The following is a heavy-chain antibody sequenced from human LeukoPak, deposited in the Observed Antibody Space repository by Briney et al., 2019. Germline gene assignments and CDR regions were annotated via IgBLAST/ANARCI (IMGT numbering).Heavy chain of an antibody. D-gene: IGHD6-13*01. J-gene: IGHJ6*03. Sequence: PGGSLRLSCAASGFTFSSYGMHWVRQAPGKGLEWVAFIRYDGSNKYYADSVKGRFTISRDNSKNTLYLQMNSLRAEDTAVYYCAKDHMRQQLALFRGYYMDVRGKGTTVTVSS. CDR1: GFTFSSYG. V-gene: IGHV3-30*02. CDR2: IRYDGSNK. CDR3: AKDHMRQQLALFRGYYMDV.